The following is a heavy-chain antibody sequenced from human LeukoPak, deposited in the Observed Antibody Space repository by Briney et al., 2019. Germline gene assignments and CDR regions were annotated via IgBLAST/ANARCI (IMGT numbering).Heavy chain of an antibody. CDR3: ASSRYDSSGYYGIIGY. D-gene: IGHD3-22*01. CDR2: ISRSSNYK. J-gene: IGHJ4*02. Sequence: GGSLRLSCAASGFTFSSYSMNWVRQAPGKGLEWVSSISRSSNYKYYADSVKGRFTITRDNAKNSLYLQMNSLRAEDTALYYCASSRYDSSGYYGIIGYWGQGTLVTVSS. CDR1: GFTFSSYS. V-gene: IGHV3-21*01.